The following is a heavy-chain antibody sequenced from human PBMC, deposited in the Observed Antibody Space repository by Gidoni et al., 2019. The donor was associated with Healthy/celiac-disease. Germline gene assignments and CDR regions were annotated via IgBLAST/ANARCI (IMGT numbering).Heavy chain of an antibody. CDR3: ARELQQPDY. CDR1: GFTFSSYR. Sequence: EVQLVESGGGLVKPGGSLNLSCAASGFTFSSYRMNWVRQAPGKGLEWVSSISSRSSYIYYADSVKGRFTISRDNAKISLYLQMNSLRAEDTAVYYCARELQQPDYWGQGTLVTVSS. CDR2: ISSRSSYI. D-gene: IGHD6-13*01. V-gene: IGHV3-21*01. J-gene: IGHJ4*02.